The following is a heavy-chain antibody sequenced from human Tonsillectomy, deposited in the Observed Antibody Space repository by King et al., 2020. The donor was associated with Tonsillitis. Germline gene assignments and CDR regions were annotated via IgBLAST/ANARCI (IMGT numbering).Heavy chain of an antibody. J-gene: IGHJ4*02. D-gene: IGHD5-18*01. CDR2: ITYDGSNK. CDR3: AKGLDSYGPISDF. Sequence: VQLVESGGGVVQPGRSLRLSCAASGFTFSLYGMHWVRQAPGKGLEWVAVITYDGSNKYSADSVKGRFTISRDNSNNTLYLQMNSLRPEDTAVYYCAKGLDSYGPISDFWGPGTLVTVSS. V-gene: IGHV3-30*18. CDR1: GFTFSLYG.